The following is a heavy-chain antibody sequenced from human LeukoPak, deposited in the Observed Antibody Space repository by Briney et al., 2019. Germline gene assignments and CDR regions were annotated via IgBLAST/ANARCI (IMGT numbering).Heavy chain of an antibody. CDR3: AKGVRYLDWWILDY. CDR2: ISGSDYA. J-gene: IGHJ4*02. V-gene: IGHV3-23*01. D-gene: IGHD3-9*01. CDR1: GFTFSNYA. Sequence: GGSLRLSCAASGFTFSNYAMGWIRQAPGKGLEWVSGISGSDYAYYTDSVKGRFTISRDNSKNTLYLQMNTLRAEDTAVYYCAKGVRYLDWWILDYWGQGTLVPVSS.